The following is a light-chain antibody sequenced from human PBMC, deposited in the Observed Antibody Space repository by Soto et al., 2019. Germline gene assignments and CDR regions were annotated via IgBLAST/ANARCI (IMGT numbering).Light chain of an antibody. V-gene: IGKV3-15*01. Sequence: EIVMTQSPATLSLSPGESVTLSCRASQSVSSNLAWYKQKPGQAPRLLIYGASTRATGIPARFSGSGSGTEFTLTISSLQSEDFAVYYCQQYNNWPRTFGQGTKVDIK. CDR2: GAS. J-gene: IGKJ1*01. CDR1: QSVSSN. CDR3: QQYNNWPRT.